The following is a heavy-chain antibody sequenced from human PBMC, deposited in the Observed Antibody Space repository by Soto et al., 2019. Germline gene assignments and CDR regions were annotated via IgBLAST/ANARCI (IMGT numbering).Heavy chain of an antibody. CDR2: ISYDGSNK. CDR3: TKKGCSGGSCYYYYYGMDV. J-gene: IGHJ6*02. V-gene: IGHV3-30*18. Sequence: QVQLVESGGGVVQPGRSLRLSCAASGFTFSSYGMHWVRQAPGKGLEWVAVISYDGSNKYYADSVKGRFTISRDNSKNTMYLQMNSLRAEDTAVYYWTKKGCSGGSCYYYYYGMDVWGQGTTVTVSS. D-gene: IGHD2-15*01. CDR1: GFTFSSYG.